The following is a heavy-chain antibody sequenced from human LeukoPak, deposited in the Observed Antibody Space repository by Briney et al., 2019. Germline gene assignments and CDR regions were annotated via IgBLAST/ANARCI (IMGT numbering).Heavy chain of an antibody. CDR3: ARDASGSYYDY. CDR2: INPNSGDT. Sequence: ASVKVSCKASGYTFTGYYMHWVRQAPGQGLEWMGWINPNSGDTNYAQKFRGRVTMTRDTSISTAYMELSRLRSDDTAVYYCARDASGSYYDYWGQGTLVTVSS. J-gene: IGHJ4*02. D-gene: IGHD1-26*01. CDR1: GYTFTGYY. V-gene: IGHV1-2*02.